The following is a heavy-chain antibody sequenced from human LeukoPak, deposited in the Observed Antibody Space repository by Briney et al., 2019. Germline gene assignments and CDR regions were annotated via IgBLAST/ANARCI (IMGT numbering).Heavy chain of an antibody. V-gene: IGHV3-30*18. J-gene: IGHJ4*02. CDR3: AKIPGIAAAGGFDY. CDR1: GFTFSSYG. Sequence: GSLRLSCAASGFTFSSYGMHWVRQAPGKGLEWVAVISYDGSNKYYADSVKGRFTISRDNSKNTLYLQMNSLRAEETAVYYCAKIPGIAAAGGFDYWGQGTLVTVSS. D-gene: IGHD6-13*01. CDR2: ISYDGSNK.